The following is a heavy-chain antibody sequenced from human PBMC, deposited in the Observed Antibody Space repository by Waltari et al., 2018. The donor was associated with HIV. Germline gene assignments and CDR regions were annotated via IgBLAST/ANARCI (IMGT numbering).Heavy chain of an antibody. CDR1: VFSCSSFW. J-gene: IGHJ4*02. D-gene: IGHD3-16*01. CDR2: IKGDGSEK. V-gene: IGHV3-7*01. Sequence: EVLLVESVGGLVQPGGSLRLSCAGSVFSCSSFWMTWVRQTPGKGLDWVANIKGDGSEKYYVDSVKGRFTISRDNAKNLLYLEMNSLRVEDTAVYYCAADLYGVYFDYWGQGTLVTVSS. CDR3: AADLYGVYFDY.